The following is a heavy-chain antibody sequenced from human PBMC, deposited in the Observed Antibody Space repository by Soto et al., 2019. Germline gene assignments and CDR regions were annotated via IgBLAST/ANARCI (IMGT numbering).Heavy chain of an antibody. CDR3: ARGPPVGGDF. CDR2: IHRDGTT. Sequence: EEQLVESGGGLVQPGGSLRLSCAASGFTVSSNFMSWVRQAPGKGLEWVAVIHRDGTTYYAESVKGRVTISRHNSKNTLYFQMNSLRPDDTAVYYCARGPPVGGDFWGQGTLVTVSS. D-gene: IGHD3-16*01. J-gene: IGHJ4*02. V-gene: IGHV3-53*04. CDR1: GFTVSSNF.